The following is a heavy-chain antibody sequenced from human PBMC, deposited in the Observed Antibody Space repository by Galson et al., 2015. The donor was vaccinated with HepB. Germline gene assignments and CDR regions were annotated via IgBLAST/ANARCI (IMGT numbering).Heavy chain of an antibody. CDR1: GFTFSAYW. D-gene: IGHD3-10*01. CDR2: VNLDGSKI. CDR3: ARDRMTMVRGVSLYGMDV. J-gene: IGHJ6*02. V-gene: IGHV3-7*01. Sequence: SLRLSCAASGFTFSAYWMSWARQVPGKGLEWVADVNLDGSKIYYADSVKGRFTISRDNAKNSLYLQMNSLRAEDTALYYCARDRMTMVRGVSLYGMDVWGQGTTVTVSS.